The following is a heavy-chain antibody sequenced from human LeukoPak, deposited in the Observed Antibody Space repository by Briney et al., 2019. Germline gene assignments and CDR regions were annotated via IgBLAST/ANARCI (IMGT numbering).Heavy chain of an antibody. CDR1: GFTFSSYA. D-gene: IGHD3-22*01. CDR2: ISGSGGST. J-gene: IGHJ4*02. V-gene: IGHV3-23*01. CDR3: AKAPRLPGSSGYYLDY. Sequence: GGSLRLSCAASGFTFSSYAMSWVRQAPGKGLEWVSAISGSGGSTYYADSVKGRFTIPRDNSKNTLYLQMNSLRAEDTAVYYCAKAPRLPGSSGYYLDYWGQGTLVTVSS.